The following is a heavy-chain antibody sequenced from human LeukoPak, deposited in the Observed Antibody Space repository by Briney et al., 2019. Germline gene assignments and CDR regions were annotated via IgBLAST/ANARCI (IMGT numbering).Heavy chain of an antibody. CDR3: ARGVPDIVVVPAGTFDY. CDR1: GFTFSSYW. D-gene: IGHD2-2*01. J-gene: IGHJ4*02. V-gene: IGHV3-7*01. Sequence: GGSLRLSCAVSGFTFSSYWMSWVRQAPGKGLEWVANIKEDGTEKYYQDSVKGRFTISRDNAKNSLYLQMNSLRAEDTAVYYCARGVPDIVVVPAGTFDYWGQGTLVTVSS. CDR2: IKEDGTEK.